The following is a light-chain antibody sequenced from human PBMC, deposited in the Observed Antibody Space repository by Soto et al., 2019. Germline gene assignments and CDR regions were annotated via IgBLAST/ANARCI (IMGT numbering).Light chain of an antibody. J-gene: IGLJ2*01. CDR3: CSYAGRNVV. Sequence: QSALTQPASVSGSPGQSITISCTGTSSDVGSYNLVSWYQQHPGKAPKLMIYEGSKRRSGVSNRFSGSKSGNTASLTISGLQGEDEADYYCCSYAGRNVVFGGGTKVTVL. CDR2: EGS. CDR1: SSDVGSYNL. V-gene: IGLV2-23*01.